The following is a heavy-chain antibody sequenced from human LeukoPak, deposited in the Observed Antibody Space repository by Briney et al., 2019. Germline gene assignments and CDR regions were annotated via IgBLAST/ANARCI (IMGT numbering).Heavy chain of an antibody. Sequence: GGSLRLSCAASGFTFSSYAMHWVRQAPGKGLEYVSAISSNGGSTYYANSVKGRFTISRDNSKNTLYLQMGSLRAEDMAVYYCARDKRLAFDYWGQGTLVTVSS. V-gene: IGHV3-64*01. CDR3: ARDKRLAFDY. J-gene: IGHJ4*02. CDR1: GFTFSSYA. CDR2: ISSNGGST.